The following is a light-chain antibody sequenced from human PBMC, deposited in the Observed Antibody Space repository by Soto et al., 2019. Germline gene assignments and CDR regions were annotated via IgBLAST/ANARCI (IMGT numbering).Light chain of an antibody. CDR2: GAS. Sequence: EIVLTQSPGTLSLSPGERATLSCRASQSVSSTYLAWYQQKPGQAPRRLIYGASSRATGIPDRFSGSGSGTDFTLTISRLEPEDFAVYYCQQYDNSPFTFGQGTKLEIK. V-gene: IGKV3-20*01. J-gene: IGKJ2*01. CDR1: QSVSSTY. CDR3: QQYDNSPFT.